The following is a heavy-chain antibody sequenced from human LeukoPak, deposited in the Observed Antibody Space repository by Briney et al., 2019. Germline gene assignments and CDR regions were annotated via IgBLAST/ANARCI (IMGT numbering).Heavy chain of an antibody. CDR1: GGSFSGYY. CDR2: INHRGST. V-gene: IGHV4-34*01. Sequence: SETLSLTCAVYGGSFSGYYWSWIRQPPGKGLEWIGDINHRGSTNYNPSLKSRVTISVDTSKIQFSLRLISVTAADTAVYYCAGPGAARPDYWGQGTLVTVSS. D-gene: IGHD6-6*01. CDR3: AGPGAARPDY. J-gene: IGHJ4*02.